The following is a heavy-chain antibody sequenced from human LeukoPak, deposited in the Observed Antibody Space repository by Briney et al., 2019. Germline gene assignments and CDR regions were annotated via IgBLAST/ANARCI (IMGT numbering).Heavy chain of an antibody. J-gene: IGHJ6*03. CDR3: AGVVITAPRGYYYYYYMDV. CDR1: GYTFTSYG. CDR2: IIPIFGTA. D-gene: IGHD3-22*01. Sequence: ASVKVSCKASGYTFTSYGISWVRQAPGQGLEWMGGIIPIFGTANYAQKFQGRVTITADKSTSTAYMELSSLRSEDTAVYYCAGVVITAPRGYYYYYYMDVWGKGTTVTVSS. V-gene: IGHV1-69*06.